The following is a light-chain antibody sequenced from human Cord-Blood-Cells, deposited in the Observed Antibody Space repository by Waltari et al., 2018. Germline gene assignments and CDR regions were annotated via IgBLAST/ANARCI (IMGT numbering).Light chain of an antibody. CDR3: QQYNNSPFT. Sequence: EIVMTQSPATLSVSPGERATLSCRARQSVSSNLACYQQKPGQAPRLLIYGASTRATGIPTRFSGSGSGTDFTLTISSLHSEDFAVYYCQQYNNSPFTFGPGTKVDIK. J-gene: IGKJ3*01. CDR1: QSVSSN. CDR2: GAS. V-gene: IGKV3-15*01.